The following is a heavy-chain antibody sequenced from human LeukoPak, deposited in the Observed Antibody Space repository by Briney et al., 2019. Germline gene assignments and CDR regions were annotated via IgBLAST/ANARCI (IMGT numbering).Heavy chain of an antibody. V-gene: IGHV1-8*01. CDR3: GLAAAEGQFDY. CDR2: MNPNSGNT. J-gene: IGHJ4*02. D-gene: IGHD6-13*01. Sequence: ASVKVSCKASGYTFTSYDINWVRQATGQGLEWMEWMNPNSGNTGYAQKFQGRVTMTRNTSISTAYMELSSLRSEDTAVYYCGLAAAEGQFDYWGQGTLVTVSS. CDR1: GYTFTSYD.